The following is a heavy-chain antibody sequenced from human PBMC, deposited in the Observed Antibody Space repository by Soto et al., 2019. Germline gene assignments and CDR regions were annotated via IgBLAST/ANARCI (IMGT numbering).Heavy chain of an antibody. CDR2: ISKGGTT. J-gene: IGHJ4*02. V-gene: IGHV3-53*01. Sequence: GGALRLSCAASGFSFSTYGMTWVRQAPGKGLEWVSFISKGGTTYYADSVKGRFTVSRDNSKNTLYLQLNSLRVEDTAVYYCAKDPFYDISTGSHWGQGTLVNVSS. CDR1: GFSFSTYG. D-gene: IGHD3-9*01. CDR3: AKDPFYDISTGSH.